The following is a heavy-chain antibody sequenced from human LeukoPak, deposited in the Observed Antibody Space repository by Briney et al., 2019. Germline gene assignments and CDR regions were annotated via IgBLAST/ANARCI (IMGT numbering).Heavy chain of an antibody. CDR2: INHSGYT. CDR3: TRMTTGHDY. V-gene: IGHV4-34*01. J-gene: IGHJ4*02. CDR1: GVSFNGYY. D-gene: IGHD4-17*01. Sequence: PSETLSLTCAVSGVSFNGYYWSWVRQTPGKGLEWIGEINHSGYTNDSPSLKSRVTISIDTSRKQFSLNLRSVTVADTGIYYCTRMTTGHDYWGQGTLVTVSS.